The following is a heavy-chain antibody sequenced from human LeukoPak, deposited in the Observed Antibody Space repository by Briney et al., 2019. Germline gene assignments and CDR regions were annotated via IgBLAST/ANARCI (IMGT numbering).Heavy chain of an antibody. Sequence: SETLSLTCTVSGGSISSGSYYWSWIRQPAGKGLEWIGRIYTSGSTDHNPSLKSRVTISVDTSKNQFSLKLSSVTAADTAVYYCARDLSKLGYFDYWGQGTLVTVSS. V-gene: IGHV4-61*02. CDR1: GGSISSGSYY. J-gene: IGHJ4*02. CDR2: IYTSGST. CDR3: ARDLSKLGYFDY. D-gene: IGHD2/OR15-2a*01.